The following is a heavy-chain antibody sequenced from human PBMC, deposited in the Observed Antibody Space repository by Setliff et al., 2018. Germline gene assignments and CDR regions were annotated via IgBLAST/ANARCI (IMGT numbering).Heavy chain of an antibody. CDR3: ATSPYSDTSTYSSNFFDY. Sequence: SVKVSCKASGGTFSSYTITWMRQAPGQGLEWMGRIIPIFATTDYAQKFQGRVTITTDDSTSTAYMALSSLRSEDTAVYYCATSPYSDTSTYSSNFFDYWGQGTLVTVSS. V-gene: IGHV1-69*05. CDR2: IIPIFATT. CDR1: GGTFSSYT. J-gene: IGHJ4*02. D-gene: IGHD3-22*01.